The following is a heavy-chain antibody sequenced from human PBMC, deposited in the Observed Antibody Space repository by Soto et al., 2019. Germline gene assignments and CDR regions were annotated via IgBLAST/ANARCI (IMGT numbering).Heavy chain of an antibody. Sequence: SETLSLTCTVSGGSISSGDYYWSWIRQPPGKGLEWIGYIYYSGSTYYNPSLKSRVTISVDTSKNQFSLKLSSVTAADTAVYYCARKLMIEHGWFDPWGQGTLVTVSS. J-gene: IGHJ5*02. CDR2: IYYSGST. V-gene: IGHV4-30-4*01. CDR1: GGSISSGDYY. CDR3: ARKLMIEHGWFDP. D-gene: IGHD3-22*01.